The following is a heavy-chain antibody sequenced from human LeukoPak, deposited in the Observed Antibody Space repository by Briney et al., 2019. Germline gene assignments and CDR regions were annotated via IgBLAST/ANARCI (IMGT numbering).Heavy chain of an antibody. CDR2: MNPNSGNT. J-gene: IGHJ6*03. CDR3: ARGPTTLVATIKGYYYMGV. V-gene: IGHV1-8*01. CDR1: GYTFTSYD. Sequence: GASVKVSCKASGYTFTSYDINWVRQATGQGLEWMGWMNPNSGNTGYAQKFQGRVTMTRNTSISTAYMELSSLRSEDTAVYYCARGPTTLVATIKGYYYMGVWGKGTTVTISS. D-gene: IGHD5-12*01.